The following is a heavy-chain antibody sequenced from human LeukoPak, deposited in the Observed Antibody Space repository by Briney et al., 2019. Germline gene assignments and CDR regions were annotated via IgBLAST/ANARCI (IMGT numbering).Heavy chain of an antibody. J-gene: IGHJ4*02. CDR3: ARDAWGSGSPSDY. CDR1: GYTFTSYG. CDR2: ISAYNGNT. D-gene: IGHD3-10*01. V-gene: IGHV1-18*04. Sequence: GASVKVSCKASGYTFTSYGISWVRQAPGQGLEWMGWISAYNGNTNYAQKLQGRVTMTTDTSPSTPHMELRSLRSDDTAVYYCARDAWGSGSPSDYWGQGTLVTVSS.